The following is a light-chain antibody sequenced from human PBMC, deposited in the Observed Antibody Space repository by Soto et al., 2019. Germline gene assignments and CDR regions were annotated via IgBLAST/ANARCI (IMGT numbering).Light chain of an antibody. CDR1: QGIRNF. CDR2: AAS. Sequence: DIQMTQSPTSLSASVGDRVTITCRARQGIRNFVAWYQQKPGKAPKLLIYAASTLQSGVPSRFSGRGSGTDFTLTINSLQPEDVATYSCQKYSSVPVFGPGTKVEIK. CDR3: QKYSSVPV. V-gene: IGKV1-27*01. J-gene: IGKJ3*01.